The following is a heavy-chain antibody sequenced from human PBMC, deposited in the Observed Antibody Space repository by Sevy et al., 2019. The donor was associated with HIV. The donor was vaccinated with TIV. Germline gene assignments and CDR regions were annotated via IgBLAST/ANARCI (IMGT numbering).Heavy chain of an antibody. CDR2: INTYNGNT. V-gene: IGHV1-18*01. CDR3: ARKRNLGEPSDP. CDR1: GYTFTTYG. D-gene: IGHD3-16*01. Sequence: ASVKVSCKPSGYTFTTYGINWVRQAPGQGLEWMGWINTYNGNTIYARKLQGRVSMTTDTSTSTAYMEMRSLRSDDTAMYYCARKRNLGEPSDPWGQGTLVTVSS. J-gene: IGHJ5*02.